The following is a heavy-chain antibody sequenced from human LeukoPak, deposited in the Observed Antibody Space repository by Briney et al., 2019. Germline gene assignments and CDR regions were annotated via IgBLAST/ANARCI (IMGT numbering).Heavy chain of an antibody. D-gene: IGHD2-21*02. J-gene: IGHJ4*02. CDR3: ARADCGGDCYLDY. Sequence: PGRSLRLSCAASGFTFTTYGMRWVRQAPGKGLEWVAVIWYDGSNKYYADSVKGRFTISRDNSKNTLYLHMNSLRVDDTAVYYCARADCGGDCYLDYWGQGTLVTVSS. CDR1: GFTFTTYG. V-gene: IGHV3-33*01. CDR2: IWYDGSNK.